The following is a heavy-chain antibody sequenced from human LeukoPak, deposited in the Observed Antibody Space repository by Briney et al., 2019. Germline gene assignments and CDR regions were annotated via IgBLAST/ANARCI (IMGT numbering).Heavy chain of an antibody. CDR3: ARARWLQPHFDY. Sequence: SETLSLTCIVSGGSISSSSYYWGWIRQPPGKGLEWIGSIYHSGSTYYNPSLKSRVTISVDTSKNQFSLKLSSVTAADTAVYYCARARWLQPHFDYWGQGTLVTVSS. J-gene: IGHJ4*02. D-gene: IGHD5-24*01. CDR2: IYHSGST. V-gene: IGHV4-39*07. CDR1: GGSISSSSYY.